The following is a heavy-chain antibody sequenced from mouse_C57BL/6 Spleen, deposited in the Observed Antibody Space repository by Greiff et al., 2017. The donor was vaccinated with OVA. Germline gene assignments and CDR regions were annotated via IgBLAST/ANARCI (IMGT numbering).Heavy chain of an antibody. J-gene: IGHJ1*03. CDR2: IDPENGDT. Sequence: VQLQQSGAELVRPGASVKLSCTASGFNIKDDYMHWVKQRPEQGLEWIGWIDPENGDTEYASKFQGKATITADTSSNTAYLQLSSLTSEDTAVYYCTTPYYYGSSPYWYFDVWGTGTTVTVSS. D-gene: IGHD1-1*01. CDR1: GFNIKDDY. V-gene: IGHV14-4*01. CDR3: TTPYYYGSSPYWYFDV.